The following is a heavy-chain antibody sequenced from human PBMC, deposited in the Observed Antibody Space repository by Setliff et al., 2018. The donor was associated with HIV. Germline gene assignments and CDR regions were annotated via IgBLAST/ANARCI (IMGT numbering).Heavy chain of an antibody. CDR3: ATGHYGSDSYYSIDY. J-gene: IGHJ4*02. CDR2: INPSGGLT. Sequence: ASVKVSCKPSAHPRYYYMHWVRRVPGIGLQWMGVINPSGGLTDYPQKFQGRVTMTTDTSTNTIYMQLSSLTSEDTALYYCATGHYGSDSYYSIDYWGQGTLVTVSS. V-gene: IGHV1-46*01. CDR1: AHPRYYY. D-gene: IGHD3-10*01.